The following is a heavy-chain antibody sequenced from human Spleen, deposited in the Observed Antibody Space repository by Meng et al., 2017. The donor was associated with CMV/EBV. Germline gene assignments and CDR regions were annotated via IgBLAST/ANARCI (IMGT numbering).Heavy chain of an antibody. Sequence: ISSSAYYWGWIRQPPGKGLEWIGGLYYRGRTYSNPSLKSRVTISVDTSKNQLSLKLSSMTAADTAVYYCARVEVDTVATINRDGMDVWGQGTTVTVSS. D-gene: IGHD5-12*01. CDR3: ARVEVDTVATINRDGMDV. J-gene: IGHJ6*02. CDR2: LYYRGRT. V-gene: IGHV4-39*01. CDR1: ISSSAYY.